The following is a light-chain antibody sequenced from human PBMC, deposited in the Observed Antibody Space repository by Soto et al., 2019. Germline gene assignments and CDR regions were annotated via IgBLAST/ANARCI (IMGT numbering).Light chain of an antibody. J-gene: IGLJ2*01. CDR3: NSCTSSGSSV. Sequence: QSALTQPASVSGSPGQSITISCTGASSDVGGYNYVSWYQQHPGRAPKLMLYEVSKRPSGASNRFSGSKSGNTASLTLSGLQADDEAEYYCNSCTSSGSSVFGGGTKLTVL. CDR1: SSDVGGYNY. V-gene: IGLV2-14*01. CDR2: EVS.